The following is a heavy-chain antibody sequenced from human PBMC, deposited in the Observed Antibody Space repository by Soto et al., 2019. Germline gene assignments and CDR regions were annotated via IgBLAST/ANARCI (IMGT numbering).Heavy chain of an antibody. CDR2: IYYVGST. CDR3: ARPHGGSSGWDNWFDP. V-gene: IGHV4-39*07. CDR1: GGSISSFYYY. J-gene: IGHJ5*02. D-gene: IGHD6-25*01. Sequence: SETLSLTCTVSGGSISSFYYYWDWIRQPPGKGLEWIGSIYYVGSTYYKPSLKSRVTISVDTSKNQFSLKLISVTAADTAVYYCARPHGGSSGWDNWFDPWGRG.